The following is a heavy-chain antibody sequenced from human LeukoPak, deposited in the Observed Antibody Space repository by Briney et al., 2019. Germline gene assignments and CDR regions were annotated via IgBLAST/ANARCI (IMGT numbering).Heavy chain of an antibody. V-gene: IGHV1-46*01. J-gene: IGHJ4*02. CDR1: GYTFTSYY. Sequence: GASVKVSCKASGYTFTSYYMHWVRQAPGQGLEWMGIINPSGGSTSYAQKFQGRVTMTRDTSTSTVYMELSSLRSEDTAVYYCARAEGLWFGEFQPFDYWGQGTLVTVSS. D-gene: IGHD3-10*01. CDR2: INPSGGST. CDR3: ARAEGLWFGEFQPFDY.